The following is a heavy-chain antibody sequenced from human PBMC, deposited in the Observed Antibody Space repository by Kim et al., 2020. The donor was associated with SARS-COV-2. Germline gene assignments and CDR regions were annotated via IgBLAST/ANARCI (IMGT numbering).Heavy chain of an antibody. J-gene: IGHJ4*02. D-gene: IGHD6-13*01. V-gene: IGHV3-74*01. Sequence: GGSLRLSCAASGFTFNSYWMHWVRQAPGKGLVWVSRINGDGSITSYADSVKGRFTISRDNAKNTLYLQMNSLRAEDTAVYYCARSSGWYDYWGQGTLVTVSS. CDR3: ARSSGWYDY. CDR2: INGDGSIT. CDR1: GFTFNSYW.